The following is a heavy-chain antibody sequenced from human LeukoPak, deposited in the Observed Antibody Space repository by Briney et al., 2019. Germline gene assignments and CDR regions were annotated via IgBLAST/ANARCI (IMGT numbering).Heavy chain of an antibody. CDR2: TYYRSRWYK. J-gene: IGHJ5*02. Sequence: SQTLSLTCVISGDSVSNNSASWNWIRQSPSRGLEWLGRTYYRSRWYKDYAVSVKSRITINPDTSKNQFSLQLNSVTPEDTAVYYCSRWLTTWGQGTLVTVSS. CDR3: SRWLTT. V-gene: IGHV6-1*01. D-gene: IGHD3-9*01. CDR1: GDSVSNNSAS.